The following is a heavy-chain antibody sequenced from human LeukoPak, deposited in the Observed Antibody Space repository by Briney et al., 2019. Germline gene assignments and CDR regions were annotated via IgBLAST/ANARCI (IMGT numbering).Heavy chain of an antibody. V-gene: IGHV1-24*01. CDR2: FDPEDGET. D-gene: IGHD3-22*01. Sequence: GASVKVSCKVSGYTLTELSMHWVRQAPGKGLEWMGGFDPEDGETIYAQKFQGRVTITTDESTSTAYMELSSLRSEDTAVYYCARASYYYDSSGYLNWFDPWGQGTLVTVSS. CDR1: GYTLTELS. CDR3: ARASYYYDSSGYLNWFDP. J-gene: IGHJ5*02.